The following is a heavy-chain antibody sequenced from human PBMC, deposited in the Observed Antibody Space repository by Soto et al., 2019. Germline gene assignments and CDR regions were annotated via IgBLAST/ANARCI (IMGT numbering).Heavy chain of an antibody. J-gene: IGHJ4*02. CDR1: GGSFSGYY. Sequence: QVQLQQWGAGLLKPSETLSLTCAVYGGSFSGYYWSWIRQPPGKGLEWIGEINHSGSTNYNPSLKSRVTISVDTSNNQFSLKLSSVTAADTAVYYCARGMYYDSSHFDYWGQGTLVTVSS. CDR2: INHSGST. V-gene: IGHV4-34*01. CDR3: ARGMYYDSSHFDY. D-gene: IGHD3-22*01.